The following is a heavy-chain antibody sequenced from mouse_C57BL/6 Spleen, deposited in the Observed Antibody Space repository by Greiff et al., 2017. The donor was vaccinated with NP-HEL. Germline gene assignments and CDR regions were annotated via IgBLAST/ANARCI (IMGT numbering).Heavy chain of an antibody. V-gene: IGHV1-53*01. CDR1: GYTFTSYW. CDR2: INPSNGGT. D-gene: IGHD1-1*01. CDR3: ARKRDYYGSSYWYFDV. Sequence: QVQLQQPGTELVKPGASVKLSCKASGYTFTSYWMHWVKQRPGQGLEWIGNINPSNGGTNYNEKFKSKATLTGDKSSSTAYMQLSSLTSEDSAVYYCARKRDYYGSSYWYFDVWGTGTTVTVSS. J-gene: IGHJ1*03.